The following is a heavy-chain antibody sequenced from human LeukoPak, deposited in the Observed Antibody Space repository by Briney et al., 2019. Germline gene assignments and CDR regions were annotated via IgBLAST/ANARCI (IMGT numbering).Heavy chain of an antibody. D-gene: IGHD3-22*01. V-gene: IGHV4-39*01. Sequence: SETLSLNCTVSGGSISSSSYYWGWIRQPPGKGLEWIGSIYYSGSTYYNPSLKSRVTISVDTSKNQFSLKLSSVTAADTAVYYCARRSPGRYYYDSSGYYIFDYWGQGTLVTVSS. J-gene: IGHJ4*02. CDR2: IYYSGST. CDR1: GGSISSSSYY. CDR3: ARRSPGRYYYDSSGYYIFDY.